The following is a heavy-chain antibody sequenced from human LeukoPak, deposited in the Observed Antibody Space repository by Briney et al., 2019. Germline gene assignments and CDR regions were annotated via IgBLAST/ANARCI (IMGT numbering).Heavy chain of an antibody. V-gene: IGHV3-7*01. CDR2: INEDGSEK. J-gene: IGHJ2*01. CDR3: ARGGGSGYFDL. Sequence: PGGSLRLSCEAPGFIFSNYWMSWVRQAPGKGPEWLTNINEDGSEKYYVDSMEGRFTISRDNGRFTISRDNAKNSLYLQMNSLRAEDTAVYYCARGGGSGYFDLWGRGTLVTVSS. CDR1: GFIFSNYW. D-gene: IGHD3-16*01.